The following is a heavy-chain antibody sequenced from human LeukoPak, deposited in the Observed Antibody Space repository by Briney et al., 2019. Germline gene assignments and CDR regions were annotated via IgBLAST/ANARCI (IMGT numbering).Heavy chain of an antibody. CDR1: GYSFTNYW. CDR3: AYVRGVINNWFDP. D-gene: IGHD3-10*01. V-gene: IGHV5-51*01. CDR2: IYPGDSDT. J-gene: IGHJ5*02. Sequence: ESLKISCKGSGYSFTNYWIGWVRQMPGKGLEWMGIIYPGDSDTRYSPSLQGQVTISVDKSISTAYLQWSSLKASDTAMYYCAYVRGVINNWFDPWGQGTLVTVSS.